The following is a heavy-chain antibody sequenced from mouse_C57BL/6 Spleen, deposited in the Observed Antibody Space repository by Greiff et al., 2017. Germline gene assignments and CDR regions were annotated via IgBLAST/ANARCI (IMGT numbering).Heavy chain of an antibody. D-gene: IGHD2-2*01. CDR2: INPNNGGT. Sequence: EVQLQQSGPELVKPGASVKISCKASGYTFTDYYMNWVKQSHGKSLEWIGDINPNNGGTSYNQKFKGKATVTVDKSSSTAYMELRSLTSEDSAVYYCARSGYERMDYWGQGTSVTVSS. CDR1: GYTFTDYY. J-gene: IGHJ4*01. V-gene: IGHV1-26*01. CDR3: ARSGYERMDY.